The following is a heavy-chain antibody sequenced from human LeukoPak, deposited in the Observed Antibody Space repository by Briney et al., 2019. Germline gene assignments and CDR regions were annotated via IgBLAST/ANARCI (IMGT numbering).Heavy chain of an antibody. Sequence: SETLSLTCTVSGGSISGYIWSWIRQPPGKGLVWIAYIYDNGDTNYNPSLKSRVTIALGTSKTQFSLRLNSVTAADTAVYYCARLTYYYDSSGSDLWGRGTLVTVSS. D-gene: IGHD3-22*01. CDR3: ARLTYYYDSSGSDL. CDR1: GGSISGYI. J-gene: IGHJ2*01. V-gene: IGHV4-59*08. CDR2: IYDNGDT.